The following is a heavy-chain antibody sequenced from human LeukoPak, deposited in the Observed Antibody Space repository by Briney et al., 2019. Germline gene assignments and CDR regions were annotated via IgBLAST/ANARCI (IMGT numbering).Heavy chain of an antibody. D-gene: IGHD3-10*01. CDR1: GYTFTGYY. CDR2: INPNSGGT. CDR3: ARERSHFPYTGGLLWFGEGLGGPLDY. J-gene: IGHJ4*02. Sequence: ASVKVSCKASGYTFTGYYMHWVRQAPGQGLEWMGWINPNSGGTNYAQKLQGRVTMTTDTSTSTAYMELRSLRSDDTAVYYCARERSHFPYTGGLLWFGEGLGGPLDYWGQGTLVTVSS. V-gene: IGHV1-2*02.